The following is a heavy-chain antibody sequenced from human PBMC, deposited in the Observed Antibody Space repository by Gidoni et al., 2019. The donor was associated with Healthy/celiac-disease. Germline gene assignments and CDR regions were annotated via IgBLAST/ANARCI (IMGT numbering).Heavy chain of an antibody. V-gene: IGHV4-39*02. CDR3: ARLITTSFDY. D-gene: IGHD3-10*01. J-gene: IGHJ4*02. CDR2: IYYSGST. CDR1: GCSISSSSYY. Sequence: QLQLQESGPGLVTPSETLSLTCTVSGCSISSSSYYGGWIRHPPGQGLEWIGSIYYSGSTYYNPSLKSRVTIAVDTSKNHFSLKLSSVTAGDTAGYYCARLITTSFDYWGQGTLVTVSS.